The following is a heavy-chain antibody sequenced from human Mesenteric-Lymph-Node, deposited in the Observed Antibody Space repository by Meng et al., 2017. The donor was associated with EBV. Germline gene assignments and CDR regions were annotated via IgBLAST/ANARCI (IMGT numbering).Heavy chain of an antibody. CDR1: GGSVNSGGYS. CDR3: AGGDYVNQFNY. CDR2: VHHSGLT. J-gene: IGHJ4*02. Sequence: HLERSGSGLVKPSQTLSLTCTVSGGSVNSGGYSWSWIRQSPEKGLEWIGYVHHSGLTYYNPSLETRVIISLERSKNQFSLKLTSVTAADTAVYYCAGGDYVNQFNYWGQGTLVTVSS. D-gene: IGHD4-17*01. V-gene: IGHV4-30-2*06.